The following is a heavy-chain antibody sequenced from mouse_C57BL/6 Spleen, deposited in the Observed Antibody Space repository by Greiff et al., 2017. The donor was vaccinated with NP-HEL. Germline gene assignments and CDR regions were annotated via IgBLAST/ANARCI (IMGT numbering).Heavy chain of an antibody. CDR2: INPSNGGT. J-gene: IGHJ3*01. Sequence: QVQLQQPGTELVKPGASVKLSCKASGYTFTSYWMHWVKQRPGQGLEWIGNINPSNGGTNYNEKFKSKATLTVDKSSSTAYMQLSSLTAEDSAVYYCARELWDDYWFAYWGQGTLVTVSA. CDR1: GYTFTSYW. D-gene: IGHD1-1*02. V-gene: IGHV1-53*01. CDR3: ARELWDDYWFAY.